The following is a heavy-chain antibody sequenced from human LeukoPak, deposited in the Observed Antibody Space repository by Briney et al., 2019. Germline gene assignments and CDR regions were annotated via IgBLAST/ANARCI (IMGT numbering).Heavy chain of an antibody. CDR3: AKAARSSVAGLFFDL. CDR2: ITGSGRSS. D-gene: IGHD6-19*01. Sequence: GGSLRLSCAASGFTFSDYALSWVRQAPGKGLEWVSGITGSGRSSYYADSVKGRFTISRDNSKNTLYLQMNNLRAEDTAVYYCAKAARSSVAGLFFDLWGRGTLVTVSS. J-gene: IGHJ2*01. CDR1: GFTFSDYA. V-gene: IGHV3-23*01.